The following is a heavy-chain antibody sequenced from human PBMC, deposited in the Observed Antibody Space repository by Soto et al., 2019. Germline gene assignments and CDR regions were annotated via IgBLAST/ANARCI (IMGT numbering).Heavy chain of an antibody. Sequence: GGSLRLSCAASGFTFDDYAMHWVRQAPGKGLEWVSLISWDGGSTYYADSVKGRFTISRDNSKNSLYLQMNSLRAEDTALYYCAKDISASGSSRYYYGMDVWGQGTTVTVSS. CDR3: AKDISASGSSRYYYGMDV. D-gene: IGHD6-19*01. CDR2: ISWDGGST. CDR1: GFTFDDYA. V-gene: IGHV3-43D*04. J-gene: IGHJ6*02.